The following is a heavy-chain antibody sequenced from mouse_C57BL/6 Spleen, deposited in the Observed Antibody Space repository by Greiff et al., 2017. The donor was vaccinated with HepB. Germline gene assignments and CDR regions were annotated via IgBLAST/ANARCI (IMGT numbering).Heavy chain of an antibody. CDR3: AAIYYDYDVAY. CDR2: IDPSDSYT. CDR1: GYTFTSYW. Sequence: QVQLQQPGAELVRPGTSVKLSCKASGYTFTSYWMYWVKQRPGQGLEWIGVIDPSDSYTNYNQKFKGKATLTVDTSSSTAYMQLSSLTSEDSAVYYCAAIYYDYDVAYWGQGTLVTVSA. D-gene: IGHD2-4*01. V-gene: IGHV1-59*01. J-gene: IGHJ3*01.